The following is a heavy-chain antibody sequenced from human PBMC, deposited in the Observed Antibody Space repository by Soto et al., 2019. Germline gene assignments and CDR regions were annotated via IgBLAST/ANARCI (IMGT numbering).Heavy chain of an antibody. CDR2: IYYSGST. CDR3: ARAGYYYDSSGYYINWFDP. Sequence: LSLTCTVSGGSISSGDYYWSWIRQPPGKGLEWIGYIYYSGSTYYNPSLKSRVTISVDTSKNQFSLKLSSVTAADTAVYYCARAGYYYDSSGYYINWFDPWGQGTLVTVSS. CDR1: GGSISSGDYY. V-gene: IGHV4-30-4*01. D-gene: IGHD3-22*01. J-gene: IGHJ5*02.